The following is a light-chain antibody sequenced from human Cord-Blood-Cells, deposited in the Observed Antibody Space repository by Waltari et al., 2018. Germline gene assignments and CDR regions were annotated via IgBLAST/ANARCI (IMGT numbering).Light chain of an antibody. J-gene: IGLJ2*01. CDR1: NLGVKY. CDR3: QAWDSSTVV. V-gene: IGLV3-1*01. Sequence: SYELTQPPSVSVSPGQTASITFSGANLGVKYPCCYQQKPGQSPVLVIYQDSKRPSGTPERFSGSNSGNTATLTISGTQAMDEADYYCQAWDSSTVVFGGGTKLTVL. CDR2: QDS.